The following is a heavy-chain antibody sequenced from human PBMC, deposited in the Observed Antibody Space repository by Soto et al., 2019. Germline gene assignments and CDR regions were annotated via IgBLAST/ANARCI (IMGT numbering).Heavy chain of an antibody. CDR2: VYYRGRS. J-gene: IGHJ4*02. Sequence: ASETLSLTCTVSGGSVSNSNYYWGWIRQSPGKGLEWIGSVYYRGRSYSKSSVKSRVTISVDTSKNQFSLNLNSVTASDTAVYFCVSQRTSVLTQAYFDYWGPGTLVTVSS. V-gene: IGHV4-39*01. D-gene: IGHD2-8*01. CDR3: VSQRTSVLTQAYFDY. CDR1: GGSVSNSNYY.